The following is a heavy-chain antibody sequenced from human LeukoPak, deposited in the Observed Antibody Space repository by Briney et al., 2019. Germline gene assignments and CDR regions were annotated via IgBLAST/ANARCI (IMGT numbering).Heavy chain of an antibody. D-gene: IGHD5-18*01. J-gene: IGHJ4*02. CDR2: ISGSGGST. Sequence: QAGGSLRLSCAASGFTFSSYAMSWVRQAPGKGLEWVSAISGSGGSTYYADSVKGRFTISRDNSKNTLYLQMNSLTVEDTALYHCARDRSYGSFDFWGQGTLVTVSS. CDR3: ARDRSYGSFDF. V-gene: IGHV3-23*01. CDR1: GFTFSSYA.